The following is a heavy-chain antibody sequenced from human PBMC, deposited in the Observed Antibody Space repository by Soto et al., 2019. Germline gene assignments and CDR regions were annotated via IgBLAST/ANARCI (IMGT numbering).Heavy chain of an antibody. CDR3: AKDREGGLLWFGEFLSAFDI. D-gene: IGHD3-10*01. V-gene: IGHV3-9*01. CDR1: GFTFDDYA. CDR2: ISWNSGSI. Sequence: SLRLSCAASGFTFDDYAMHWVRQAPGKGLEWVSGISWNSGSIGYADSVKGRFTISRDNAKNSLYLQMNSLRAEDTALYYWAKDREGGLLWFGEFLSAFDIWGQGTMVTVSS. J-gene: IGHJ3*02.